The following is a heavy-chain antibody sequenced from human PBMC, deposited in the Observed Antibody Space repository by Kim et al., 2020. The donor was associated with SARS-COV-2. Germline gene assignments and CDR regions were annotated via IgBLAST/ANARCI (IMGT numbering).Heavy chain of an antibody. V-gene: IGHV4-34*01. J-gene: IGHJ4*02. CDR2: INDIGRT. CDR3: VRVDPLSH. Sequence: SETLSLTCAVYGGSLSGYYWSWIRQSPGKGLEWIGEINDIGRTNYNPSLKSRVTISVDMSRKQFSLKLSPVTAADTAVYYCVRVDPLSHWGQGSLVTVSS. CDR1: GGSLSGYY.